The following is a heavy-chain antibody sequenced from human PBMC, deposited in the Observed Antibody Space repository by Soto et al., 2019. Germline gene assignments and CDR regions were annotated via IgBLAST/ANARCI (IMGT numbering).Heavy chain of an antibody. V-gene: IGHV3-64D*06. Sequence: PGGSLRLSCAASGFTFGASALQWVRQAPGKGLEYVSSISTNGGSTHYADSVKGRFTISRDNSKNTQYLQMSSLRADDTAVYYCVKGEYYYDSSGYYPFDYWGQGTLVTVSS. J-gene: IGHJ4*02. D-gene: IGHD3-22*01. CDR1: GFTFGASA. CDR3: VKGEYYYDSSGYYPFDY. CDR2: ISTNGGST.